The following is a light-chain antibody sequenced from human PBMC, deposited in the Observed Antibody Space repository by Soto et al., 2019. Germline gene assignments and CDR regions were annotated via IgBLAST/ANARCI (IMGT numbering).Light chain of an antibody. J-gene: IGKJ1*01. CDR3: QQSHNWPRT. V-gene: IGKV3-11*01. Sequence: IVLTQSPGTLSLSPGYRATLFCRASQRVSTFLAWYQQRNGQAPRLLISEASNRATGIPARFSGSVYGTDFNLTISSLETEDFAVYYCQQSHNWPRTFGQGTKVDIK. CDR1: QRVSTF. CDR2: EAS.